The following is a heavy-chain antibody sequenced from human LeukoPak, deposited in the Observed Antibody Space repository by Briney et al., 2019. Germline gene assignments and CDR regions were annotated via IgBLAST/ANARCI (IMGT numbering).Heavy chain of an antibody. J-gene: IGHJ4*02. CDR3: ADNYFFDY. CDR1: GFPFSSYH. CDR2: ISSSSTYI. D-gene: IGHD1-1*01. V-gene: IGHV3-21*01. Sequence: GRSLRLSCAASGFPFSSYHMNWVRQAPGKGLEWVSSISSSSTYIYYADSVKGRFTISRDNAKNSLYLQMNSLRAEDTAVYYCADNYFFDYWGQGTLVTVSS.